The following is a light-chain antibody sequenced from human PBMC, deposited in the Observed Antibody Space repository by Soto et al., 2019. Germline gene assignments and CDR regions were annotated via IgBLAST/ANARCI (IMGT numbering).Light chain of an antibody. CDR2: WAS. V-gene: IGKV4-1*01. Sequence: DFVMTQTPDSLAVSLGERATINCKSSPSVLSSSNNKNYLAWYQQKPGQPPKLLIYWASTRDSGVPDRFSGSGSGTECTLTISSLQAEDVAVYYCQQYYSTPYTFGQGTKLEIK. J-gene: IGKJ2*01. CDR1: PSVLSSSNNKNY. CDR3: QQYYSTPYT.